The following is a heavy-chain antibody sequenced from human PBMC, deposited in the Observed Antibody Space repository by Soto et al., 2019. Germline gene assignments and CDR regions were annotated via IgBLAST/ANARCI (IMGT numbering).Heavy chain of an antibody. V-gene: IGHV1-8*01. CDR1: VYTFTSYD. D-gene: IGHD3-22*01. CDR3: ARGRGTYYYDSSGYLVYFDY. CDR2: MNPNSGNT. Sequence: ASVKVSGNASVYTFTSYDINCVRQATGQGLEWMGWMNPNSGNTGYAQKFQGRVTMTRNTSISTAYMELSSLRSEDTAVYYCARGRGTYYYDSSGYLVYFDYWGQGTLVTVSS. J-gene: IGHJ4*02.